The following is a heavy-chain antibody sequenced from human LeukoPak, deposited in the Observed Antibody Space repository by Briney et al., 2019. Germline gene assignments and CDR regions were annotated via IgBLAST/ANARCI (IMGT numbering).Heavy chain of an antibody. CDR3: ASSYCSGGSCYSWWFDP. CDR2: ISTSGSTI. CDR1: GFTFSSYE. D-gene: IGHD2-15*01. Sequence: GGSLRLSCAASGFTFSSYEMNWVRQAPGKGLEWVSYISTSGSTIYYADSVKGRFTISRDNAKNSPYLQMNSLRAEDTAIYYCASSYCSGGSCYSWWFDPWGQGTLVTVSS. J-gene: IGHJ5*02. V-gene: IGHV3-48*03.